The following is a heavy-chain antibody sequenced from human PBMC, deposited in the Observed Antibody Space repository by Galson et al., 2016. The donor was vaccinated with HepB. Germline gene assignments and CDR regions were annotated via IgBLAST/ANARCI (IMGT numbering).Heavy chain of an antibody. J-gene: IGHJ4*02. CDR1: GFSFSSYA. CDR2: ITRSADLI. Sequence: SLRLSCAASGFSFSSYAMNWVRQAPGKGLEWIAYITRSADLIYYADSVKGRFIISRDNAKRSLYLQMHSLRDEDTAVYDCARDDLFSDCGGDCYAVHFDFWGQGTLVTVSS. V-gene: IGHV3-48*03. CDR3: ARDDLFSDCGGDCYAVHFDF. D-gene: IGHD2-21*02.